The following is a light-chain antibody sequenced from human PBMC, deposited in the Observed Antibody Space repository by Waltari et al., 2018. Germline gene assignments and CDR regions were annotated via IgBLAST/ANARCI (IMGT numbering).Light chain of an antibody. Sequence: QSALTQPASVSGSPGQSITISCTGTSIDVGGYNYVSWYQQHPGKAPKLLIYDVDYRPSGVSNRFSGSKTVNTASLTISGLQAVDEAVYYCASFTGNVVFGGGTKLTVL. CDR3: ASFTGNVV. V-gene: IGLV2-14*03. CDR2: DVD. CDR1: SIDVGGYNY. J-gene: IGLJ2*01.